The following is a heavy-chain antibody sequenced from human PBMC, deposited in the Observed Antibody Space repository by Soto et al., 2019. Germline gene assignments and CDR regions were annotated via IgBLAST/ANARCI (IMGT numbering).Heavy chain of an antibody. CDR1: GGSFSGYY. Sequence: SETLSLTCAVYGGSFSGYYWSWIRQPPGKGLEWIGEINHSGSTNYNPSLKSRVTISVDTSKNQFSLKLSSVTAADTAVYYCAREKGSNYYDSSCYPDYWGQGTLVTVSS. V-gene: IGHV4-34*01. D-gene: IGHD3-22*01. CDR2: INHSGST. CDR3: AREKGSNYYDSSCYPDY. J-gene: IGHJ4*02.